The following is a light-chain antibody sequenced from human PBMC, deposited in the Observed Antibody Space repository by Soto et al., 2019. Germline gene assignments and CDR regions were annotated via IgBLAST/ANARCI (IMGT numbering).Light chain of an antibody. CDR1: QGISSY. V-gene: IGKV1-9*01. J-gene: IGKJ4*01. Sequence: DIQLTQSPSFLSASVGDRGTITCRASQGISSYLAWYQQKPGKAPKLLIYAASTLQSGVPSRFSGSGSGTEFTLTISSLQPEDFATYYCQQLNSYPFTFGGGTKVDI. CDR3: QQLNSYPFT. CDR2: AAS.